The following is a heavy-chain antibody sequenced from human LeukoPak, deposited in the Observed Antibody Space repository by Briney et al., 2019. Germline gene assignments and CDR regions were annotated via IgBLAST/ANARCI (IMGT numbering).Heavy chain of an antibody. Sequence: GGSLRLSCAASGFTFSSYSMNWVRQAPGKGLEWVSSISSSSSYIYYADSVKGRFTISRDNAKNSLYLQMNSLRAEDTAVYYCARDHNRRYGDYVDYWGQGTLVTVSS. CDR1: GFTFSSYS. D-gene: IGHD4-17*01. V-gene: IGHV3-21*01. J-gene: IGHJ4*02. CDR2: ISSSSSYI. CDR3: ARDHNRRYGDYVDY.